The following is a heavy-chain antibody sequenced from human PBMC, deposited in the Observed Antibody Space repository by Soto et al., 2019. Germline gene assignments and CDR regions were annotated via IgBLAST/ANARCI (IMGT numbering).Heavy chain of an antibody. J-gene: IGHJ4*02. V-gene: IGHV3-74*01. CDR1: GFPFSSYW. Sequence: EVQLVESGGDLVQRGGSLILSCAASGFPFSSYWMHWVRHTPGKGLDWVVRISGDGVKTYYADSVTGRFTVSRDNAKNTLSLQISGLRAEDTAVYYCAREYYGLLTGYYTDYWGQGTLVSVSS. CDR2: ISGDGVKT. D-gene: IGHD3-9*01. CDR3: AREYYGLLTGYYTDY.